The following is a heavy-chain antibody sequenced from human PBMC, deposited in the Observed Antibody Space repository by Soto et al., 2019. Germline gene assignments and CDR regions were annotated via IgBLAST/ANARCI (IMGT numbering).Heavy chain of an antibody. CDR2: INAGNGNT. J-gene: IGHJ4*02. CDR1: GYTFTSYA. V-gene: IGHV1-3*01. Sequence: ASVKVSCKASGYTFTSYAMHWVRQAPGQRLEWMGWINAGNGNTKYSQKFQGRVTITRDASASTAYMELSSLRSEDTAVYYCARVAIFPIDPYFDYWGQGTLVTVSS. D-gene: IGHD2-21*01. CDR3: ARVAIFPIDPYFDY.